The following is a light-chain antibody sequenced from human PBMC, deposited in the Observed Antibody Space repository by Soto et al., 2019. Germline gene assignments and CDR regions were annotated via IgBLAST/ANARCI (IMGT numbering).Light chain of an antibody. CDR3: QQYNNWPPIT. J-gene: IGKJ5*01. Sequence: EIVMTQSPATLSASPVERXRLXWRASQSVGSNLAWYQQKPGQAPRLLIYGASTRATGIPARFSGSGSGTEFTLTISSLQSEDFAVYYCQQYNNWPPITFGQGTRLEIK. V-gene: IGKV3-15*01. CDR2: GAS. CDR1: QSVGSN.